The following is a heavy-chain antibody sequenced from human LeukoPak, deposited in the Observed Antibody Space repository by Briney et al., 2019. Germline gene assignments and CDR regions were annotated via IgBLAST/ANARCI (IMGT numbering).Heavy chain of an antibody. CDR3: AREIVRGHYYYGMDV. Sequence: SETLSLTCTVSGGSISSYSWSWIRQPPGKGLEWIGSIYYSGSTNYNPSLKSRVTMSVDTSKRQFSLKLSSVTAADTAVYYCAREIVRGHYYYGMDVWGQGTTVTVSS. V-gene: IGHV4-59*12. J-gene: IGHJ6*02. CDR2: IYYSGST. D-gene: IGHD2-21*01. CDR1: GGSISSYS.